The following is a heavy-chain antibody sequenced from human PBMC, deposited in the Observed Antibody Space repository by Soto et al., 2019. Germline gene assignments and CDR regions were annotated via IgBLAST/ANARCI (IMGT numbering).Heavy chain of an antibody. J-gene: IGHJ6*02. Sequence: GGSLRLSCAASGFTFSSYWMHWVRQAPGKGLVWVSRINSDGSSTSYADSVKGRFTISRDNAKNTLYLQMNSLRAEDTAVYYCARGTSIPYCSSTSCYTGGYYYYGMDVWGQGTPVTVSS. V-gene: IGHV3-74*01. CDR1: GFTFSSYW. CDR2: INSDGSST. CDR3: ARGTSIPYCSSTSCYTGGYYYYGMDV. D-gene: IGHD2-2*02.